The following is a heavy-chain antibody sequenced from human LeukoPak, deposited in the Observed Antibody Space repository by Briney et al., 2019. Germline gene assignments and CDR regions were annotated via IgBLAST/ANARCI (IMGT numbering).Heavy chain of an antibody. Sequence: GESLIISCEGSGYGFPSYWIGWVRQMPGKGLEWVGIIYPANSETGYSPSFEGQVTISADKSINTAFLQWSSLKASDTAIYYCARSGSYQYYFDYWGQGTAVIVSA. CDR3: ARSGSYQYYFDY. CDR2: IYPANSET. V-gene: IGHV5-51*01. D-gene: IGHD1-26*01. J-gene: IGHJ4*02. CDR1: GYGFPSYW.